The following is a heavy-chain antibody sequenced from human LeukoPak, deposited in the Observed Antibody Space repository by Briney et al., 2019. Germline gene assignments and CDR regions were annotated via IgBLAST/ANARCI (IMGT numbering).Heavy chain of an antibody. D-gene: IGHD3-10*01. CDR3: ANLWFGSSYNWFDP. CDR1: GGSFSGYY. J-gene: IGHJ5*02. CDR2: INHSGST. V-gene: IGHV4-34*01. Sequence: YPSETLSLTCAVYGGSFSGYYWSWIRQPPGKGLEWIGEINHSGSTNYNPSRKSRVTISVDTSKNQFSLKLSSVTAADTAVYYCANLWFGSSYNWFDPWAREPWSPSPQ.